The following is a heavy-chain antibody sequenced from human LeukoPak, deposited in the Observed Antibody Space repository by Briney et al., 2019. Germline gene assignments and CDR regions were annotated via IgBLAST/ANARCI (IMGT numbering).Heavy chain of an antibody. CDR1: GFSLSTSGMC. V-gene: IGHV2-70*16. CDR3: ARIGRNWGSTPTYYFDY. J-gene: IGHJ4*02. D-gene: IGHD7-27*01. CDR2: IDWDDDK. Sequence: SGPVLVKPTQTLTLTCTFSGFSLSTSGMCVSWIRQPPGKALEWLARIDWDDDKFYSTSLKTRLTISKDTSKDQVVLTMTNMDPVDTATYYCARIGRNWGSTPTYYFDYWGQGTLVTVSS.